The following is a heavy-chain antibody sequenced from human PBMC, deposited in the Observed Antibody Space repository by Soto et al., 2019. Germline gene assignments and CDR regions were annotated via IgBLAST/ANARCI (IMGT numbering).Heavy chain of an antibody. D-gene: IGHD3-16*02. CDR2: INHSGST. CDR3: ARGWFPGVTFGGVIAKNAFDI. Sequence: QVQLQQWGAGLLKPSETLSLTCAVYGGSFSGYYWSWIRQPPGKGLEWIGEINHSGSTNYNPSLKSRVTISVDTSKNQFSLKLSSVTAADTAVYYCARGWFPGVTFGGVIAKNAFDIWGQGTMVTVSS. J-gene: IGHJ3*02. CDR1: GGSFSGYY. V-gene: IGHV4-34*01.